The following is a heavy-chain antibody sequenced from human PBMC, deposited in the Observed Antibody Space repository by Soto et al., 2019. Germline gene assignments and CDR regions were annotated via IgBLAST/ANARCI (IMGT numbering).Heavy chain of an antibody. CDR2: IIPLFGTA. V-gene: IGHV1-69*01. CDR3: ARAEGAGTTYGFDP. Sequence: QVQLVQSGAEVKKPGSSVKVSCKASGDPFSTYAISWVRQAPGQGLEWMGGIIPLFGTAHYAQKFQGRLTITADESTSSGYMELSSLRFDDTAIYYCARAEGAGTTYGFDPWGQGTPVTVSS. D-gene: IGHD1-1*01. CDR1: GDPFSTYA. J-gene: IGHJ5*02.